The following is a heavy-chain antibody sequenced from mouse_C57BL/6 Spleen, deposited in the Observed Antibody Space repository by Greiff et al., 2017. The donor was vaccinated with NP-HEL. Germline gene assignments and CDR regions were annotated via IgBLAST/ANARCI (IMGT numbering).Heavy chain of an antibody. CDR2: IYPGSGST. J-gene: IGHJ3*01. D-gene: IGHD2-3*01. CDR1: GYTFTSYW. CDR3: ARPLIYDGYAWFAY. Sequence: QVQLQQPGAELVKPGASVKMSCKASGYTFTSYWITWVKQRPGQGLEWIGDIYPGSGSTNYNEKFKSKATLTVDTSSSTAYMQLSSLTSEDSAVYYCARPLIYDGYAWFAYWGQVTLVTVSA. V-gene: IGHV1-55*01.